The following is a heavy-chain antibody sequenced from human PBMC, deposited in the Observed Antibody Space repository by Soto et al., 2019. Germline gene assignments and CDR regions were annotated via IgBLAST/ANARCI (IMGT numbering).Heavy chain of an antibody. J-gene: IGHJ5*02. D-gene: IGHD6-13*01. CDR3: ARRGQQLDPRWFDP. V-gene: IGHV4-34*01. CDR2: INHSGST. Sequence: SETLSLTCAVYGGSFSGYYWSWIRQPPGKGLEWIGEINHSGSTNYNPSLKSRVTISVDTSKNQFSLKLSSVTAADTAVYYCARRGQQLDPRWFDPWGQGTLVTVSS. CDR1: GGSFSGYY.